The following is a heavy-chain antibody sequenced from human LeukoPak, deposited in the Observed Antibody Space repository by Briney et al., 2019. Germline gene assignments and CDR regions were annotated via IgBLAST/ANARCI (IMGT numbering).Heavy chain of an antibody. CDR2: ISSNGGST. J-gene: IGHJ4*02. CDR3: VKDVWFGELMGGYFDY. V-gene: IGHV3-64D*06. Sequence: PGGSLRLSCAASGFTFSSYAMSWVRQFPGKGLEYVSAISSNGGSTYYADSVKGRFTISRDNSKNTLYLQMSSLRAEDTAVYYCVKDVWFGELMGGYFDYWGQGTLVTVSS. D-gene: IGHD3-10*01. CDR1: GFTFSSYA.